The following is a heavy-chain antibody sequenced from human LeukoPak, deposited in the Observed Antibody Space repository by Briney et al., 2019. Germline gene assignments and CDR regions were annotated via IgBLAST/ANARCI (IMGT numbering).Heavy chain of an antibody. CDR1: GGSISSSSYY. D-gene: IGHD3-10*01. CDR2: IYYSGST. Sequence: SETLSLTCTVSGGSISSSSYYWGWIRQPPGKGLEWIGSIYYSGSTYYNPSLRSRVTISVDTSKNQFSLKLSSVTAADTAVYYCARRPWVIRGSYYFDYWGQGTLVTVSS. CDR3: ARRPWVIRGSYYFDY. J-gene: IGHJ4*02. V-gene: IGHV4-39*07.